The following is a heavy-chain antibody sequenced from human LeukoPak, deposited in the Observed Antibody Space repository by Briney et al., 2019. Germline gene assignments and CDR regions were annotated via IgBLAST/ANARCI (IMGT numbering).Heavy chain of an antibody. J-gene: IGHJ4*02. CDR1: GFTFSSYA. Sequence: GGSLRLSCAASGFTFSSYAMSWVRQAPGKGLEWVSAISCSGGSTYYADSVKGRFNISRENSKNTLYLQMKSLRAEDPAVYYCAKGARVVVAATFDYWGQGTLVTVSS. CDR2: ISCSGGST. CDR3: AKGARVVVAATFDY. D-gene: IGHD2-15*01. V-gene: IGHV3-23*01.